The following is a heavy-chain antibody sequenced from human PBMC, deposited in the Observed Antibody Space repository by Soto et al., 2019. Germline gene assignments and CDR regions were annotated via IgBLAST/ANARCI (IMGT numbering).Heavy chain of an antibody. CDR3: ARSGFLEWLADYSYYHMDV. Sequence: QVQLVQSGAEVKKPGASVKVSCKASGYTFTSYGISWVRQAPGQGLEWMGWISSYNGHTNNAQKLPGRVTMTTDTSTRTVYMELRSLRSDDTAVYFCARSGFLEWLADYSYYHMDVWGQGTTVTVSS. J-gene: IGHJ6*02. CDR2: ISSYNGHT. V-gene: IGHV1-18*01. CDR1: GYTFTSYG. D-gene: IGHD3-3*01.